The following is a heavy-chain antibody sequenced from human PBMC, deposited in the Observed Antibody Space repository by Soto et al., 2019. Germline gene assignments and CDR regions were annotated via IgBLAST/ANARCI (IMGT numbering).Heavy chain of an antibody. CDR1: GGSISSYY. CDR2: IYYSGST. V-gene: IGHV4-59*08. CDR3: ARLAYSGNWFDP. J-gene: IGHJ5*02. Sequence: PSETLSLTCTVSGGSISSYYWSWIRQPPGKGLEWIGYIYYSGSTNYNPSLKSRVTISVDTSKNQFSLKLSSVTAADTAVYYCARLAYSGNWFDPWGQGTLVTVSS. D-gene: IGHD2-21*01.